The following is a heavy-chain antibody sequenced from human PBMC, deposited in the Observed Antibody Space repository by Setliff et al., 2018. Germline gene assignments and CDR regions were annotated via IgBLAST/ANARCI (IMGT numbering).Heavy chain of an antibody. CDR2: MYSSGST. CDR1: GGPINSDRYY. Sequence: PSETLSLTCTVSGGPINSDRYYWGWIRQPPGKGLEWIGSMYSSGSTYYNPSLKSRVTISVDTSKNQFSLKLSSVTAADTAVYFCARGYYNFLSGYYTPYYFDYWGQGTLVTVSS. V-gene: IGHV4-39*07. J-gene: IGHJ4*02. CDR3: ARGYYNFLSGYYTPYYFDY. D-gene: IGHD3-3*01.